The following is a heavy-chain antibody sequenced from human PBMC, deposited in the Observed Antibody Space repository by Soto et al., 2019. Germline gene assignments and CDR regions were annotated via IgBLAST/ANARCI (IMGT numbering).Heavy chain of an antibody. CDR1: GGSISSFY. CDR3: ARDTGSGHNDHFDY. CDR2: IYSSGST. D-gene: IGHD3-3*01. J-gene: IGHJ4*02. V-gene: IGHV4-4*07. Sequence: PSDTLSLTCTVSGGSISSFYWSWIRQPAGKGLEWIGRIYSSGSTNYNPSLKSRVTMSVDTSKNQFSLKLSSVTAADTAVYYCARDTGSGHNDHFDYWGQGTMVTVYS.